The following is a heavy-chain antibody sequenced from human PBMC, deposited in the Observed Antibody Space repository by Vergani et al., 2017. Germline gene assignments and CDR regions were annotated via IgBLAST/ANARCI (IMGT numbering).Heavy chain of an antibody. Sequence: EVQLVESGGGLVQPGGSLRLSCAASGFTFSSYDMHWVRQAAGKGLEWVSAIGTAGDTYYPGSVKGRFTISRENAKNSLYLQVNSLRAGDTAVYYCARDPGWGSGLDYGGQGTLVTVSS. V-gene: IGHV3-13*01. D-gene: IGHD7-27*01. CDR1: GFTFSSYD. CDR3: ARDPGWGSGLDY. CDR2: IGTAGDT. J-gene: IGHJ4*02.